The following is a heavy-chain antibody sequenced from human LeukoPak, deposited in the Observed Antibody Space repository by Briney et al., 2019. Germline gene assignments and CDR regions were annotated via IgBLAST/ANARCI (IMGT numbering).Heavy chain of an antibody. CDR3: ARQSDSSWTFDY. Sequence: SETLSLTCIVSGGSMNSYSWSWLRQPPGKGLEWIGYIYYSGSTNYSPSLKSRVTISIDTSKKQFSLKLSSVTTADTAVYYCARQSDSSWTFDYWGQGTLVTVSS. J-gene: IGHJ4*02. CDR2: IYYSGST. D-gene: IGHD6-13*01. V-gene: IGHV4-59*01. CDR1: GGSMNSYS.